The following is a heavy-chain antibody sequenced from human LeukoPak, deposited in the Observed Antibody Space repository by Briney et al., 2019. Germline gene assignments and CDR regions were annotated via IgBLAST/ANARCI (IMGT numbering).Heavy chain of an antibody. Sequence: SQTLSLTCTVSGGSISGANYYWSWIRQPPGKGLEWIGYIYHSGSTYYNPSLKSRVTISVDRSKNQFSLKLSSVTAADTAVYYCARFYGGNSPGDFDYWGQGTLVTVSS. CDR1: GGSISGANYY. CDR3: ARFYGGNSPGDFDY. D-gene: IGHD4-23*01. V-gene: IGHV4-30-2*01. J-gene: IGHJ4*02. CDR2: IYHSGST.